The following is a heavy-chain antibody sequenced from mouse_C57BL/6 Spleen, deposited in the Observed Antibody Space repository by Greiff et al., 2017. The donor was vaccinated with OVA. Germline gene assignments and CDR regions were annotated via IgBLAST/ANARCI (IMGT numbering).Heavy chain of an antibody. V-gene: IGHV1-69*01. CDR1: GYTFTSYW. Sequence: VQLQQPGAELVMPGASVKLSCKASGYTFTSYWMHWVKQRPGQGLEWIGEIDPSDSYTNYNQKFKGKSTLTVDKSSSTAYMQLSSLTSEDSAVYYCARRDYYGSRGAMDYWGQGTSVTVSS. CDR2: IDPSDSYT. CDR3: ARRDYYGSRGAMDY. D-gene: IGHD1-1*01. J-gene: IGHJ4*01.